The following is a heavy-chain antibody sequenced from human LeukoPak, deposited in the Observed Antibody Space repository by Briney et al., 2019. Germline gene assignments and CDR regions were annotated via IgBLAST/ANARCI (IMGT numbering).Heavy chain of an antibody. J-gene: IGHJ4*02. D-gene: IGHD3-3*01. Sequence: SETLSLTCAVYGGSFSGYYWSWIRQPPGKGLEWIGEINHSGSTNYNPSLKSRVTISVDTSKNQFPLKLSSVTAADTAVYYCARSNYDFWSGYWDYYFDYWGQGTLVTVSS. CDR2: INHSGST. CDR3: ARSNYDFWSGYWDYYFDY. V-gene: IGHV4-34*01. CDR1: GGSFSGYY.